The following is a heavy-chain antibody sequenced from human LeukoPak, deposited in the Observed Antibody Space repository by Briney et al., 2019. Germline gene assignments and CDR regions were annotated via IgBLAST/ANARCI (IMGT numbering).Heavy chain of an antibody. Sequence: GGSLRLSCAASGFTFSSYSMNWVRQAPGKGLEWVSYISSSSSTIYYADSVKGRFTISRDNAKNSLYLQMNSLRAEDTAVYYCARDGFYDYVWGSYRYRGLFDYWGQGTLVTVSS. V-gene: IGHV3-48*01. J-gene: IGHJ4*02. D-gene: IGHD3-16*02. CDR2: ISSSSSTI. CDR3: ARDGFYDYVWGSYRYRGLFDY. CDR1: GFTFSSYS.